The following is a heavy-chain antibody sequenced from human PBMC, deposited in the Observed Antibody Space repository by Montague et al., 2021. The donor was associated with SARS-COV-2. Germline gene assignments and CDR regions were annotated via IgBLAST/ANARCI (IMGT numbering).Heavy chain of an antibody. D-gene: IGHD3-10*01. Sequence: SETLSLTCTVSGGSISSSYWPWIRQPQGTGLEWIGYIYYSGSTSSNPSLKSRVTMSVDTSTNQFSMELSSVTAANTVGYYCSRSSGSYSTFDFWGKGTLVTVSS. V-gene: IGHV4-59*08. CDR1: GGSISSSY. J-gene: IGHJ4*02. CDR2: IYYSGST. CDR3: SRSSGSYSTFDF.